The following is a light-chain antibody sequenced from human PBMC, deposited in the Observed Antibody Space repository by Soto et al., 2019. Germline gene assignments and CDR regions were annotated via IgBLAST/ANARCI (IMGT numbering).Light chain of an antibody. J-gene: IGKJ2*01. Sequence: DIQMTQSAFSLSASVGDRVTITCRAIQDIRFLGWFQQKPGEAPKRLIYATSNLEGGVPSRFSGSGSGTEFTLTISSLQPEDFATYFCLQHHTYPFTFGQGTKVDIK. CDR1: QDIRF. V-gene: IGKV1-17*01. CDR3: LQHHTYPFT. CDR2: ATS.